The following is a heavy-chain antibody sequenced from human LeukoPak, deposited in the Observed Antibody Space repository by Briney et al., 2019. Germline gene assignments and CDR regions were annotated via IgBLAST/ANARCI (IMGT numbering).Heavy chain of an antibody. D-gene: IGHD3-10*01. V-gene: IGHV4-59*10. Sequence: PSESLSLTCAVYGGSFSGYYWSWIRQPAGKGLEWIGRIYTSGSTNYNPSLKSRVTISVDTSKNQFSLKLSSVTAADTAVYYCARGVREGSYFDYWGQGTLVTVSS. CDR1: GGSFSGYY. CDR3: ARGVREGSYFDY. CDR2: IYTSGST. J-gene: IGHJ4*02.